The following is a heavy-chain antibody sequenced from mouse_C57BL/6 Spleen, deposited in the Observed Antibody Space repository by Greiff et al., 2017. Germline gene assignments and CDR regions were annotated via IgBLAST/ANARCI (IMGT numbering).Heavy chain of an antibody. Sequence: EVMLVESEGGLVQPGSSMKLSCTASGFTFSDYYMAWVRQVPEKGLEWVANINYDGSSTYYLDSLKSRFIISRDNAKNILYLQMSSLKSEDTATYYCAREYYDYGPYYFDYWGQGTTLTVSS. CDR3: AREYYDYGPYYFDY. V-gene: IGHV5-16*01. J-gene: IGHJ2*01. CDR2: INYDGSST. CDR1: GFTFSDYY. D-gene: IGHD2-4*01.